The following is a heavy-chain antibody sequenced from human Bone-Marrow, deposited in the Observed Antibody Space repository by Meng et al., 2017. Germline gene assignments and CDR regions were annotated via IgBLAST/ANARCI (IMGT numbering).Heavy chain of an antibody. CDR1: GFTFSSYE. CDR2: ISTSGTTI. CDR3: ARDKGSGSSDEESGFDY. J-gene: IGHJ4*02. D-gene: IGHD6-19*01. V-gene: IGHV3-48*03. Sequence: GGSLRLSCAASGFTFSSYEMNWVRQAPGKGLEWVSYISTSGTTIAYADSVKGRFTISRDNAQNSLFLQMNSLRAEDTAVYFCARDKGSGSSDEESGFDYWGQGTLVTVSS.